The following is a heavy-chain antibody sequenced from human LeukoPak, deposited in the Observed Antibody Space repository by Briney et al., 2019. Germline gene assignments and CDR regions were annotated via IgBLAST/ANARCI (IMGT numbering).Heavy chain of an antibody. CDR2: INWNGGRT. V-gene: IGHV3-20*04. CDR3: ARDGET. D-gene: IGHD7-27*01. J-gene: IGHJ5*02. CDR1: GFTFEDYD. Sequence: PGGSLRLSCAASGFTFEDYDMSLVRQAPGKGLEWVSGINWNGGRTGYGDSVKGRFTISRDNAKNSLFLEMNSLRAEDTAFYYCARDGETWGQGTLVIVSS.